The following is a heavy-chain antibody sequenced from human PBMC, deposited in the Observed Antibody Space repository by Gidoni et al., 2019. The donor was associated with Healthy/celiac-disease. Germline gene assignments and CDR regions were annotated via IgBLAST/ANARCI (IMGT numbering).Heavy chain of an antibody. Sequence: QVQLVESGGGLVKPGGSLRLSCAASGFTFSDYYIRWIRQAPGKGLGWVSSISSSGSTIYYADSVKGRFTISRDNAKNSLYLQMNSLRAEDTAVYYCARIRIAVRFDPWGQGTLVTVSS. V-gene: IGHV3-11*01. D-gene: IGHD6-19*01. J-gene: IGHJ5*02. CDR1: GFTFSDYY. CDR3: ARIRIAVRFDP. CDR2: ISSSGSTI.